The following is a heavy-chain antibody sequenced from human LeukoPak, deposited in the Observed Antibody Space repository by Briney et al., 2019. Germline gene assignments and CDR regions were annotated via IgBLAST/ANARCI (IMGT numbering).Heavy chain of an antibody. CDR3: ARANRNYYGSGSYYNED. CDR1: GFTFSSYG. Sequence: PGGSLRLSCAASGFTFSSYGMHWVRQAPGKGLEWVAFIRYDGSNKYYADSVKGRFTISRDNSKNTLYLQMNSLRAEDTAVYYCARANRNYYGSGSYYNEDWGQGTLVTVSS. CDR2: IRYDGSNK. V-gene: IGHV3-30*02. D-gene: IGHD3-10*01. J-gene: IGHJ4*02.